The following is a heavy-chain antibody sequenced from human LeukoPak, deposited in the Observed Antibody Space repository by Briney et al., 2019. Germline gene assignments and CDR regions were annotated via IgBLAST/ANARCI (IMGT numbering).Heavy chain of an antibody. V-gene: IGHV3-7*01. CDR2: INQDGSEE. D-gene: IGHD5-12*01. Sequence: GGSLRLSCAASGFTFSNYWMTWVRQAPGKGLEWVAHINQDGSEEHYMDSVKARFTISRDNAKNSLSLQMNSLRAEDTAVYYCGYATGDYWGQGTLVTVSS. CDR1: GFTFSNYW. J-gene: IGHJ4*02. CDR3: GYATGDY.